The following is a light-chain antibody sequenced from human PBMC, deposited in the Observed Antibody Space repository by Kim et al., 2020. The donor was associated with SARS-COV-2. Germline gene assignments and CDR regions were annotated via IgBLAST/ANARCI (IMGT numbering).Light chain of an antibody. CDR3: QKYNSAPLT. Sequence: DIQMTQSPSSLSASVGDTVTITCRASQAISTSLAWYQQKPGNIPKLLIYDASTLQSEVPSRFSGSGSGTDFTLTISSLQSEDVATYYCQKYNSAPLTFGGGTKVDIK. V-gene: IGKV1-27*01. CDR1: QAISTS. CDR2: DAS. J-gene: IGKJ4*01.